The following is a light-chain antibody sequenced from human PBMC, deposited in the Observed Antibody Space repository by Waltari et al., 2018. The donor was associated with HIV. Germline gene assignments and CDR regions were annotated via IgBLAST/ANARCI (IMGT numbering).Light chain of an antibody. CDR1: QSISRW. Sequence: DIQMTQSPSPLSASVGDRVTINWRDSQSISRWLVWYQQKPRKGTKRLIYKAYGVDNGVPTRCRGSGSGTEVTLSIRSLQTDDSATYYCQKYNSDTYSFGQGTKLEIK. CDR3: QKYNSDTYS. J-gene: IGKJ2*03. V-gene: IGKV1-5*03. CDR2: KAY.